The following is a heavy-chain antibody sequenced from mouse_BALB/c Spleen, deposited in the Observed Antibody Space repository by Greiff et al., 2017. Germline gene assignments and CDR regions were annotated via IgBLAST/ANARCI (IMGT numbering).Heavy chain of an antibody. V-gene: IGHV1-69*02. Sequence: QVQLQQPGAELVKPGASVKLSCKASGYTFTSYWMHWVKQRPGQGLEWIGEFDPSDSYTNYNQKFKGKATLTVDKSSSTAYLQLSSLTSEDSAVYYCARSSYDGYPAWFAYWGQGTLVTVSA. D-gene: IGHD2-3*01. J-gene: IGHJ3*01. CDR2: FDPSDSYT. CDR3: ARSSYDGYPAWFAY. CDR1: GYTFTSYW.